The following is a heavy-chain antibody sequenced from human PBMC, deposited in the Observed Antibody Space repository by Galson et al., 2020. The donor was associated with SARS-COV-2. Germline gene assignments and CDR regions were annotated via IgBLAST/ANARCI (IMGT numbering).Heavy chain of an antibody. CDR2: IYYSGNT. V-gene: IGHV4-39*01. CDR1: GGSISSSSYY. Sequence: SETLSLTCTVPGGSISSSSYYWGWIRQPPGTGREWIGSIYYSGNTYYNPSLKSRVTISVDTTKNQFSLKLSSVTAADTAVYHCARHDKRIIGWFDPWGQGTLVIVSS. CDR3: ARHDKRIIGWFDP. D-gene: IGHD2-15*01. J-gene: IGHJ5*02.